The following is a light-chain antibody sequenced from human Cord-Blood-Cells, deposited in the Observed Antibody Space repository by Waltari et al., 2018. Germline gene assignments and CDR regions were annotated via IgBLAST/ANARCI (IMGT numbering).Light chain of an antibody. J-gene: IGKJ1*01. Sequence: ELVLTPSPGTLSLSPGESAPISCSASQSVSSSYLAWYQQKPSQAPMLLIYGASSRATRSPDRFSGSVSGTDFTLTISRLEPEDFAVYYCQQDGSSPWTFGQGTKVEIK. CDR2: GAS. CDR1: QSVSSSY. CDR3: QQDGSSPWT. V-gene: IGKV3-20*01.